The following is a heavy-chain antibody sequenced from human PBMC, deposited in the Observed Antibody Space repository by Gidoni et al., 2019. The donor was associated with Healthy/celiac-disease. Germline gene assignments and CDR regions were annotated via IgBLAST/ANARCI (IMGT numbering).Heavy chain of an antibody. Sequence: EVQLVESGGGLVKPGRSLRLSCTASGFTFGDYAMSWFRQAPGKGLEWVGFIRSKAYGGTTEYAASVKGRFTISRDDSKSIAYLQMNSLKTEDTAVYYCTRVSPAWPYYFDYWGQGTLVTVSS. D-gene: IGHD2-2*01. CDR2: IRSKAYGGTT. V-gene: IGHV3-49*05. CDR1: GFTFGDYA. CDR3: TRVSPAWPYYFDY. J-gene: IGHJ4*02.